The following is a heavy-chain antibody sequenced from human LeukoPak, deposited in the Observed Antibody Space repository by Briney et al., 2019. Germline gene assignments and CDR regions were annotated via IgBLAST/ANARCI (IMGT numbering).Heavy chain of an antibody. CDR1: GFTFSSYS. CDR2: ISSSSNYI. D-gene: IGHD3-22*01. CDR3: ARSYYYDSSHTVDY. J-gene: IGHJ4*02. V-gene: IGHV3-21*01. Sequence: GGSLRLSCAASGFTFSSYSMNWVRQAPGKGLEWVSSISSSSNYIYYADSVKGRFTISRDNAKNSLYLQMNSLRAEDTAVYYCARSYYYDSSHTVDYWSQGTLVTVSS.